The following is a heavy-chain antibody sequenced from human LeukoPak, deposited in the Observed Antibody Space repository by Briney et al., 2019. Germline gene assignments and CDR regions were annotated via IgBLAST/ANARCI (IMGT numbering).Heavy chain of an antibody. CDR1: GGSFSGYY. Sequence: ASETLSLTCAVYGGSFSGYYWSWIRQPPGKGLEWIGEINHSGSTNYNPSLKSRVTISVDTSKNQFSLKLSSVTAADTAVYYCAREGKTTYYYDSSGYPFDYWGQGTLVTVSS. CDR3: AREGKTTYYYDSSGYPFDY. D-gene: IGHD3-22*01. CDR2: INHSGST. V-gene: IGHV4-34*01. J-gene: IGHJ4*02.